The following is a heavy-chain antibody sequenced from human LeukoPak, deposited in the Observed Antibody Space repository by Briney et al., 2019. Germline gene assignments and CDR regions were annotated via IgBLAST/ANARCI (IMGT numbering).Heavy chain of an antibody. CDR1: GNYW. CDR2: INSDGSWT. D-gene: IGHD2/OR15-2a*01. CDR3: VSFYETY. V-gene: IGHV3-74*01. Sequence: AGGSLRLSCAASGNYWMHWVRQAPGKGPVWVSHINSDGSWTSYADSVKGRFTISKGNAKNTVYLQMNSLRAEDTAVYYCVSFYETYWGRGTLVTVSS. J-gene: IGHJ4*02.